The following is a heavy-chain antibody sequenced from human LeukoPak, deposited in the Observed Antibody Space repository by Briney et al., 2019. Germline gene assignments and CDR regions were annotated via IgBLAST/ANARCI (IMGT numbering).Heavy chain of an antibody. CDR1: GFTFSSYG. D-gene: IGHD6-19*01. CDR3: ARGTSSGWFGFDY. V-gene: IGHV3-33*01. J-gene: IGHJ4*02. CDR2: IWYDGSNK. Sequence: GGSLRLSCAASGFTFSSYGMHWVRQAPGKGLEWVAVIWYDGSNKYYADSVKGRFTISRDNSKNTLYLQMNSLRAEDTAVYYCARGTSSGWFGFDYWGQGTLVTVSS.